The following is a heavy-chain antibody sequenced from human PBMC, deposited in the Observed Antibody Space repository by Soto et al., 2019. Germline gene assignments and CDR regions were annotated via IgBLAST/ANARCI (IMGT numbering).Heavy chain of an antibody. V-gene: IGHV3-7*01. CDR1: GFTFSSYW. CDR2: IKQDGSEK. J-gene: IGHJ3*02. Sequence: EVQLVESGGGLVQPGGSLRHSCAASGFTFSSYWMSWVRQAPGKGLEWVANIKQDGSEKYYVDSVKGRFTISRDNAKNSLYLQMNSLRVEDTAVYYCARETRVVVVAASGPAPPDAFDIWGQGTMVTVSS. CDR3: ARETRVVVVAASGPAPPDAFDI. D-gene: IGHD2-15*01.